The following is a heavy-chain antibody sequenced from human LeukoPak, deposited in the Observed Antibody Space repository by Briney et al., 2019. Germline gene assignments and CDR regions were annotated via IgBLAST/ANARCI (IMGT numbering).Heavy chain of an antibody. CDR3: ARGVGSSWPGWFDP. D-gene: IGHD6-13*01. Sequence: PGGSLRLSCAASGFTLSHYEMNWVRQAPGKGLEWVSYISSSGSTIYYADSVKGRFTISRDNAKNSLYLQMNSLRAEDTAVYYCARGVGSSWPGWFDPWGQGTLVTVSS. CDR1: GFTLSHYE. J-gene: IGHJ5*02. CDR2: ISSSGSTI. V-gene: IGHV3-48*03.